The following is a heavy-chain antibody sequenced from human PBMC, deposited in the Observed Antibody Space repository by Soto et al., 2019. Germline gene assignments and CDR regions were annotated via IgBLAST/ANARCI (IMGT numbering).Heavy chain of an antibody. V-gene: IGHV3-30*18. CDR1: GFTFSSYG. D-gene: IGHD3-10*01. CDR3: AKPRRVLWFGELLSQGFDP. Sequence: VQLVESGGGVVQPGRSLRLSCAASGFTFSSYGMHWVRQAPGKGLEWVAVISYDGSNKYYADSVKGRFTISRDNSKNTLYLQMNSLRAEDTAVYYCAKPRRVLWFGELLSQGFDPWGQGTLVTVSS. CDR2: ISYDGSNK. J-gene: IGHJ5*02.